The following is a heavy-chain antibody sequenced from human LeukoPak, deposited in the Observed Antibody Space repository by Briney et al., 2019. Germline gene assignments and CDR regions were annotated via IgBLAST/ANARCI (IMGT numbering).Heavy chain of an antibody. CDR1: GLTFSSYA. V-gene: IGHV3-23*01. J-gene: IGHJ4*02. CDR2: ISGSGGST. D-gene: IGHD3-10*01. Sequence: GGSLRLSCAASGLTFSSYAMSWVRQAPGKGLEWVSGISGSGGSTYYADSVKGRFTISRDNSKNTLYLQMNSLRAEDTAVYYCAKGWDASGSYYTPFDYWGQGTLVTVSS. CDR3: AKGWDASGSYYTPFDY.